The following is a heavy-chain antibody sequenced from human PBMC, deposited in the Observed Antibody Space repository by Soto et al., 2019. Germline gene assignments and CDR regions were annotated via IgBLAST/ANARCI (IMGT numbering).Heavy chain of an antibody. Sequence: ASVKVSCKASGYTFTSYDINWVRQATGQGLEWMGWMNPNSGNTGYAQKFQGRVTMTRNTSISTAYMELSSLGSEDTAVYYVARGRYNWNYELSENPNTKLAYCGGDCYSYWYFDLWGRGTLVTVSS. CDR2: MNPNSGNT. J-gene: IGHJ2*01. D-gene: IGHD2-21*01. CDR3: ARGRYNWNYELSENPNTKLAYCGGDCYSYWYFDL. CDR1: GYTFTSYD. V-gene: IGHV1-8*01.